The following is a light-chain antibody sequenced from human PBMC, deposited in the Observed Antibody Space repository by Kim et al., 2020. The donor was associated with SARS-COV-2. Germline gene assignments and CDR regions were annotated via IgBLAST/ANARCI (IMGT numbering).Light chain of an antibody. CDR1: QTINSW. Sequence: DIQMTQSPSTLSASVGDRVTITCRASQTINSWLAWYQQKPGKAPNLLIYKASFLDSGVPSRFSGSGSGTEFTLTISSLQPDDFATYYCQQYNSYSLTFGGGTKV. J-gene: IGKJ4*01. CDR3: QQYNSYSLT. V-gene: IGKV1-5*03. CDR2: KAS.